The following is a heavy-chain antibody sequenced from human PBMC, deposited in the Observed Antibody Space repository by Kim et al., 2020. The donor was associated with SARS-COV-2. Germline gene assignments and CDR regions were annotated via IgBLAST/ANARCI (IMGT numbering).Heavy chain of an antibody. CDR3: AREPNYYYYYAMDV. Sequence: RGSLRLSCATSGFTFSSYWMHWVRQAPGKGLVWVSRVNIDGKTINYADSVKGRFTISRDNAKNTLYLQMNSLRADDTAVYYCAREPNYYYYYAMDVWGQG. J-gene: IGHJ6*02. CDR2: VNIDGKTI. V-gene: IGHV3-74*01. CDR1: GFTFSSYW.